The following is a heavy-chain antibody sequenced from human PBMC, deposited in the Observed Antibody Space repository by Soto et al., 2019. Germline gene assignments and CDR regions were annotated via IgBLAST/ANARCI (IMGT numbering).Heavy chain of an antibody. CDR1: GDSVSSNTVA. D-gene: IGHD2-8*01. J-gene: IGHJ5*01. CDR3: ARASEVYAIEPFES. Sequence: SQTLSLTCAISGDSVSSNTVAWNWIRQSPSRGLEWLGRTYYRSNWYTDYAVSIKSRITIKSDTSRNHISLHLNSVTPEDTAVSYCARASEVYAIEPFESWGQGPLVTVSS. V-gene: IGHV6-1*01. CDR2: TYYRSNWYT.